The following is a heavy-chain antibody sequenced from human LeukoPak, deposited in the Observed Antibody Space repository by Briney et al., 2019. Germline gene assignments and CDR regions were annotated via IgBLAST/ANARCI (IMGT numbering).Heavy chain of an antibody. V-gene: IGHV3-53*01. CDR1: GFTVSSYY. CDR3: ARGADVDTAMATDPFDY. Sequence: PGGSLRLSCAASGFTVSSYYMNWVRQAPGKELEWVSVIYTGGGRYYADSVRGRFTISRDTSKNMVFLQMNSLRVEDTAVYYCARGADVDTAMATDPFDYWGQGTLVTVSS. J-gene: IGHJ4*02. D-gene: IGHD5-18*01. CDR2: IYTGGGR.